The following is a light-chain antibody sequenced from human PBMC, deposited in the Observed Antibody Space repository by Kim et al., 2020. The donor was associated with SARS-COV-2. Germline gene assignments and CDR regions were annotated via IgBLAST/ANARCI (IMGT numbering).Light chain of an antibody. CDR1: QSVSSSY. V-gene: IGKV3-20*01. CDR3: QQYGSSPPNT. J-gene: IGKJ2*01. Sequence: SPGERATLSCMASQSVSSSYLAWYQQKPGQAPRLLIYGASSRATGIPDRFSGSGSGTDFTLTISRLEPEDFAVYYCQQYGSSPPNTFGQGTKLEI. CDR2: GAS.